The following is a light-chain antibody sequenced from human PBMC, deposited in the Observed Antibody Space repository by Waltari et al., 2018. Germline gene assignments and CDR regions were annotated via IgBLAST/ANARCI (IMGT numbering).Light chain of an antibody. CDR2: LNSDGSH. J-gene: IGLJ2*01. V-gene: IGLV4-69*01. CDR1: SGHSTYA. CDR3: QTWGTVL. Sequence: QLVLTQSPSASASLGASVKLTCTLSSGHSTYAIAWQQQQPGKGPRYLMKLNSDGSHSKGDGIPDRFSGSSSGAERYLTISSLQFEDEADYYCQTWGTVLFGGGTRLTVL.